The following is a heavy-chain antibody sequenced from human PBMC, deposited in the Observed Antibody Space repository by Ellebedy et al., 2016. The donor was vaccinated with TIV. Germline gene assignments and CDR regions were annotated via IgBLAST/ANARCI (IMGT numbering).Heavy chain of an antibody. CDR2: NSRTPDRT. CDR3: AKALAASAFHL. V-gene: IGHV3-23*01. CDR1: GLTLSNHD. J-gene: IGHJ3*01. Sequence: ESLKISCAASGLTLSNHDMSCVRQAPGKRLEWVSVNSRTPDRTSYADSVKGRFTIFRDTSKNTLYLQMISLRAEDTAVYPFAKALAASAFHLWGQGTMVTVSS. D-gene: IGHD6-25*01.